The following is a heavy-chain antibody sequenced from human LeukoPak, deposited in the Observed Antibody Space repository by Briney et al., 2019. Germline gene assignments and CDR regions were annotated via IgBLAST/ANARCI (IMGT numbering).Heavy chain of an antibody. V-gene: IGHV3-48*01. CDR2: ISSSSSTI. D-gene: IGHD3-10*01. Sequence: PGGSLRLSCAASGFTFSSYSMNWVRQAPGKGLEWVSYISSSSSTIYYADSVEGRFTISRDNAKNSLYLQMNSLRAEDTAVYYCARELPFDYWGQGTLVTVSS. CDR3: ARELPFDY. CDR1: GFTFSSYS. J-gene: IGHJ4*02.